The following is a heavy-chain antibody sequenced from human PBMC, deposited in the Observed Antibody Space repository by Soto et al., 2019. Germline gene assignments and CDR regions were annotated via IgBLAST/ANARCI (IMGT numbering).Heavy chain of an antibody. CDR2: IIPILGIA. Sequence: QVQLVQSGAEVKKPGSSVKVSCKATGGTFSSYTISWVRQAPGQGLEWMGRIIPILGIANYAQKFQGRVTITADKSTSTAYMELSSLRSEDAAVYYCARDRVGDGYTYADDWGQATLLTVSS. V-gene: IGHV1-69*08. D-gene: IGHD5-12*01. CDR3: ARDRVGDGYTYADD. CDR1: GGTFSSYT. J-gene: IGHJ4*02.